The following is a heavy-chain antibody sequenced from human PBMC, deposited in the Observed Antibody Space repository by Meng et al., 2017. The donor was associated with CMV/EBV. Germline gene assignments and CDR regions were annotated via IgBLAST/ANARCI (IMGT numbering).Heavy chain of an antibody. J-gene: IGHJ4*02. V-gene: IGHV3-30-3*01. CDR3: ANQYSSSWGGGYFDY. Sequence: GGSLRLSCAASGFTFSSYAMHWVRQAPGKGLEWVAVISYDGNNKYYADSVKGRFTISRDNSKNTLYLQMNSLRAEDTAVYYCANQYSSSWGGGYFDYWGQGTLVTVSS. CDR2: ISYDGNNK. CDR1: GFTFSSYA. D-gene: IGHD6-13*01.